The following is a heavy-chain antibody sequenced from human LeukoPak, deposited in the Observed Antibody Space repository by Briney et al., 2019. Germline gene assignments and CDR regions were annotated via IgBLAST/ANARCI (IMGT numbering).Heavy chain of an antibody. V-gene: IGHV3-64*02. CDR1: GFTFSSYA. J-gene: IGHJ4*02. Sequence: GGSLRLSCAASGFTFSSYALHWVRQAPGKGLEYVSAIGSNGRTTFYADSVKGRFVISRDNSKNTVYLQMASLRGEDMAVYYCARGQTSPPDYFDYWGQGTLVTVSS. CDR3: ARGQTSPPDYFDY. CDR2: IGSNGRTT.